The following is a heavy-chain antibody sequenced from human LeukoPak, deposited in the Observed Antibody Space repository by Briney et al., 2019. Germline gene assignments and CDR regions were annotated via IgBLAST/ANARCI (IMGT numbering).Heavy chain of an antibody. V-gene: IGHV4-59*01. J-gene: IGHJ3*02. CDR3: ARAGRWEGRPHAFDI. D-gene: IGHD1-26*01. CDR1: GDSISSYY. Sequence: SETLSLTCTVSGDSISSYYWNWIRQPPGKGLEWIGYVYYSGITNYSPSLKSRVTISVDTSKNQFSLKLNSVTAADTAVYYCARAGRWEGRPHAFDIWGQGTMVTVSS. CDR2: VYYSGIT.